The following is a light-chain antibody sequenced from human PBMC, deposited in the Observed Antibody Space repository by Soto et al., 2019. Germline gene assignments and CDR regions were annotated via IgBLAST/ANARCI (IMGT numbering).Light chain of an antibody. Sequence: QPVLTQPPSVSGAPGQRVTISCTGSSSNIGAGHDVHWYQQVSGTPPKLLIYRDNNRPSGVPDRFSGSKSGTSASLAITGLQAEDEADYYCQSFDSTLSADVFGTGTKLTVL. CDR1: SSNIGAGHD. CDR3: QSFDSTLSADV. J-gene: IGLJ1*01. V-gene: IGLV1-40*01. CDR2: RDN.